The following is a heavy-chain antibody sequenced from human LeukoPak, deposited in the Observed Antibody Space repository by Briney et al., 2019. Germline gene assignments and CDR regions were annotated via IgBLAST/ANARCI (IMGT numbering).Heavy chain of an antibody. CDR3: ARVRWSSAFDY. CDR1: GFSFSTYA. CDR2: ITSNGGST. V-gene: IGHV3-64*01. D-gene: IGHD1-26*01. Sequence: GGPLRLSCAASGFSFSTYAMHGVRQAPGKGLEYVAAITSNGGSTYYASSVKGRFTISRDNSKNTLYLQMGSLRAEDMAVYYCARVRWSSAFDYWGQGTLVTVSS. J-gene: IGHJ4*02.